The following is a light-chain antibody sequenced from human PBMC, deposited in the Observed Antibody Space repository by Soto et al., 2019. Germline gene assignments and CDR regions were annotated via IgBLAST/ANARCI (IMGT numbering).Light chain of an antibody. CDR3: QQLKSFPYT. CDR2: DAS. V-gene: IGKV3-11*01. Sequence: ETVLTQSPATLSLSPGQRATLSCRASQSVGTSLAWYQQKPGQPPRLLIYDASTRASDIPARFSGSGSGTDFTLTISSLEPEDFASYYCQQLKSFPYTFGQGTKLEIK. J-gene: IGKJ2*01. CDR1: QSVGTS.